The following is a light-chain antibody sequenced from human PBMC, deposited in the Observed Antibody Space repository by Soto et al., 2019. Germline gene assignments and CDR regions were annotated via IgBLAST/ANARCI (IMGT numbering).Light chain of an antibody. Sequence: QSALTQPPSASGSPGQSVTISCTGTSSDVGGYNYVSWYQQHPGKAPKLMISEVSKRPSGVPDRFSGSKSGNTASLTASGLHAEDEAAYDCSSVAGNSNLVFGGGTKVTVL. CDR1: SSDVGGYNY. CDR3: SSVAGNSNLV. J-gene: IGLJ2*01. CDR2: EVS. V-gene: IGLV2-8*01.